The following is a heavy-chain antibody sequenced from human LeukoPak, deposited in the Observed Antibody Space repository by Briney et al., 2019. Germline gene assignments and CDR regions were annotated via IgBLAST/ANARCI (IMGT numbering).Heavy chain of an antibody. Sequence: PSETLSLTCTVSGGSISSGGYYWSWIRQHPGKGLEWIGDIYYSGSTNYNPSLKSRVTISVDTSKNQFSLKPSSVTAADTAVYYCARVDWRGSGWYSVRGGYYFDYWGQGTLVTVSS. D-gene: IGHD6-19*01. V-gene: IGHV4-61*08. CDR1: GGSISSGGYY. CDR3: ARVDWRGSGWYSVRGGYYFDY. J-gene: IGHJ4*02. CDR2: IYYSGST.